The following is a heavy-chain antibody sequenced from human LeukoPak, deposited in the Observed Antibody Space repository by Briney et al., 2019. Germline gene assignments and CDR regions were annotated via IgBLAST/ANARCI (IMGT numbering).Heavy chain of an antibody. CDR3: ATAGDILTGYYFDY. CDR1: GYTLTELS. J-gene: IGHJ4*02. CDR2: FDPEDGET. D-gene: IGHD3-9*01. Sequence: ASVKVSCKVSGYTLTELSMHWVQQAPGKGLEWMGGFDPEDGETIYAQKFQGRVTMTEDTSTDTAYMELSSLRSEDTAVYYCATAGDILTGYYFDYWGQGTLVTVSS. V-gene: IGHV1-24*01.